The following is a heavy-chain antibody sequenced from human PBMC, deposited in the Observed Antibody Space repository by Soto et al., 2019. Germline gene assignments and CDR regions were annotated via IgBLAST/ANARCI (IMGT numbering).Heavy chain of an antibody. CDR1: GGTFSSYA. D-gene: IGHD6-6*01. Sequence: SVKVSCKASGGTFSSYAISWVRQAPGQGLEWMGGIIPIFGTANYAQKFQGRVTITADKSTSTAYMELSSLRSEDTAVYYCARAFRHLSNMDVWGQGTTVTAP. V-gene: IGHV1-69*06. CDR3: ARAFRHLSNMDV. CDR2: IIPIFGTA. J-gene: IGHJ6*02.